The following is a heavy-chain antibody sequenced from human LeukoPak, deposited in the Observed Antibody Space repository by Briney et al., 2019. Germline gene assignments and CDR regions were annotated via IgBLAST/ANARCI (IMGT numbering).Heavy chain of an antibody. CDR3: ARGYCSGGSCYSYYYYNYMDV. CDR1: GYSISSGYY. Sequence: PSETLSLTCTVSGYSISSGYYWGWIRQPPGKGLEWIGSIYHSGSTSYNPSLKSRVTISLDTSKNQFSLKLSSVTAADTAVYYCARGYCSGGSCYSYYYYNYMDVWGKGTAVTVSS. D-gene: IGHD2-15*01. V-gene: IGHV4-38-2*02. CDR2: IYHSGST. J-gene: IGHJ6*03.